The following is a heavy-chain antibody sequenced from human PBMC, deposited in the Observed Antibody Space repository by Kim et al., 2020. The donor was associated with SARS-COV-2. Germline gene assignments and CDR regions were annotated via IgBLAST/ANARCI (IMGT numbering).Heavy chain of an antibody. Sequence: GESLKISCKGSGYSFTSYWISWVRQMPGKGLEWMGRIDPSDSYTNYSPSFQGHVTISADKSISTAYLQWSSLKASDTAMYYCARDLEVSVYYYYGMDVWGQGTTVTVSS. D-gene: IGHD3-3*01. CDR2: IDPSDSYT. J-gene: IGHJ6*02. CDR1: GYSFTSYW. CDR3: ARDLEVSVYYYYGMDV. V-gene: IGHV5-10-1*01.